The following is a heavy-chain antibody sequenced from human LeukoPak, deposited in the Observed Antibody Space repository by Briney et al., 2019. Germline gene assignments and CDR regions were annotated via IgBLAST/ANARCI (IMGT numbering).Heavy chain of an antibody. Sequence: EASVKVSCKASGYTFTSHFMHWVRQAPGQGLEWMGIINPRGGSTSYTQKFQGRVTMTRDTSTSTVYMELSSLRSEDTAVYYCARAYDSSSWYISSTHHAFDIWGQGTMVTVSS. CDR1: GYTFTSHF. J-gene: IGHJ3*02. V-gene: IGHV1-46*01. CDR3: ARAYDSSSWYISSTHHAFDI. D-gene: IGHD6-13*01. CDR2: INPRGGST.